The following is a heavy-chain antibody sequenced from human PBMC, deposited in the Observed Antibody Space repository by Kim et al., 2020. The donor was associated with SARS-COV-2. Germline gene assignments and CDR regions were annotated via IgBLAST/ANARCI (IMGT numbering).Heavy chain of an antibody. J-gene: IGHJ3*02. D-gene: IGHD6-6*01. CDR2: EK. CDR3: ARETSRAFDI. Sequence: EKYYVDSVKGRFTIARDNAKNSLYLQMNSLRAEDTAVYYWARETSRAFDIWGQGTMVTVSS. V-gene: IGHV3-7*01.